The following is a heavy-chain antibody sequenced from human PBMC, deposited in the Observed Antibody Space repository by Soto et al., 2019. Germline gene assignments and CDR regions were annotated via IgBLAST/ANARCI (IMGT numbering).Heavy chain of an antibody. D-gene: IGHD3-3*02. CDR3: ERDLNFIFDDFADMGWRFDR. CDR1: GGSINTYY. J-gene: IGHJ5*02. CDR2: VYTTGIT. V-gene: IGHV4-4*07. Sequence: PSETLSLTGTVTGGSINTYYCSWIRQSAWKGLEWIGRVYTTGITNYNPYLKSRVTISVDTSRNQFSLRLRSVTAADTAVYYCERDLNFIFDDFADMGWRFDRWGECILFTVCS.